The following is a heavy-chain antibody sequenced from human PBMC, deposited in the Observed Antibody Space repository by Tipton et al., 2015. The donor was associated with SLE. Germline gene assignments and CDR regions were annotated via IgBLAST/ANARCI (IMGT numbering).Heavy chain of an antibody. J-gene: IGHJ3*02. CDR3: ARSRDKTTDAFDI. CDR1: GGSISSSSYY. D-gene: IGHD1/OR15-1a*01. CDR2: IYYSGST. V-gene: IGHV4-39*07. Sequence: TLSLTCTVSGGSISSSSYYWGWIRQPPGKGLEWIGSIYYSGSTKYNPSLKSRLTISVDTSKNQLSLRLSSVTAADTAVYYCARSRDKTTDAFDIWGQGTMVTVSS.